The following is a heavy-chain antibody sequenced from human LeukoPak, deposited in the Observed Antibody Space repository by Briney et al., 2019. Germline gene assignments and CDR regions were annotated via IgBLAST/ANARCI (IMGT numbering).Heavy chain of an antibody. V-gene: IGHV3-43*02. Sequence: GGSLRLSCAASGFTFDDYAMHWVRQAPGKGLEWVSLISGDGGSTYYADSVKGRFTISRDNSKNSLYLQMNSLRTEDTALYYCATNRYSSGWNSSVRFDYWGQGTLVTVSS. D-gene: IGHD6-19*01. CDR3: ATNRYSSGWNSSVRFDY. J-gene: IGHJ4*02. CDR1: GFTFDDYA. CDR2: ISGDGGST.